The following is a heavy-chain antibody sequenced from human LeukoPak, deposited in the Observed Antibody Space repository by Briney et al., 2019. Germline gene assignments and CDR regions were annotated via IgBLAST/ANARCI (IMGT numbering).Heavy chain of an antibody. J-gene: IGHJ4*02. D-gene: IGHD3-10*01. CDR1: GGSISSSNW. V-gene: IGHV4-4*02. Sequence: PSETPSLTCTVSGGSISSSNWWSWVRQPPGKGLEWIGEIYHSGITNYNPSLKSRVTISVDKSKSQFSLKLSSVTAADTAVYYCARTFGSGFDYWGQGTLVTVSS. CDR2: IYHSGIT. CDR3: ARTFGSGFDY.